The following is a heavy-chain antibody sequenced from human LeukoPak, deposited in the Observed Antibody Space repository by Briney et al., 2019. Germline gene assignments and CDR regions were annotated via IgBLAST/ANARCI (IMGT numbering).Heavy chain of an antibody. CDR1: GYTFTGYY. Sequence: GASVKVSCKASGYTFTGYYMHWVRQAPGQGLEWMGWINPNSGGTNYARKFQGRVTMTRDTSISTAYMELSRLRSDDTAVYYCARGVRTYSSSWYPFDYWGQGTLVTASS. J-gene: IGHJ4*02. CDR3: ARGVRTYSSSWYPFDY. V-gene: IGHV1-2*02. D-gene: IGHD6-13*01. CDR2: INPNSGGT.